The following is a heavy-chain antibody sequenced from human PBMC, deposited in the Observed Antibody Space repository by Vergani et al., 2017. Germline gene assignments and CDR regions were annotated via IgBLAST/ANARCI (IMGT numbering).Heavy chain of an antibody. Sequence: QVHLQESGPGLVKPPGTLSLTCVVSGGSIRSHKWWSWVRQSPGKGLEWIGETHESETSNYNPSLNSRVTISVDKSTNQCSLKLNSVTAADSGLYYCARVDTQVPATSHFYYMDVWGKGTTVVVSS. CDR3: ARVDTQVPATSHFYYMDV. V-gene: IGHV4-4*03. J-gene: IGHJ6*03. CDR1: GGSIRSHKW. D-gene: IGHD6-25*01. CDR2: THESETS.